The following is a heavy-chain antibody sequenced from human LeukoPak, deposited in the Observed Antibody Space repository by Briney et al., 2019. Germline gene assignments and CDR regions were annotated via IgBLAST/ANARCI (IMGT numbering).Heavy chain of an antibody. CDR3: ARKTNTGYFDY. CDR2: ISSSGSTI. Sequence: GGSLKLSCAASGFTFSSYEMNWVRQAPGKGLEWVSYISSSGSTIYYADSVKGRFTISRDNAKNSLYLQMNSLRAEDTAVYYCARKTNTGYFDYWGQGTLVTVSS. J-gene: IGHJ4*02. CDR1: GFTFSSYE. V-gene: IGHV3-48*03. D-gene: IGHD5-18*01.